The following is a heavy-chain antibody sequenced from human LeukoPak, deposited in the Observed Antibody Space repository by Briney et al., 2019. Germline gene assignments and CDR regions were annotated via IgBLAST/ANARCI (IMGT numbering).Heavy chain of an antibody. CDR3: ARDTPYQFERFFPYDSSGYYDY. V-gene: IGHV3-30-3*01. Sequence: GRSLRLSCAASGFTFSSYAMHWVRQAPGKGLEWVAVISYDGSNKYYADSAKGRFTISRDNSKNTLYPQMNSLRAEDTAVYYSARDTPYQFERFFPYDSSGYYDYWGQGTLVTVSS. CDR1: GFTFSSYA. D-gene: IGHD3-22*01. J-gene: IGHJ4*02. CDR2: ISYDGSNK.